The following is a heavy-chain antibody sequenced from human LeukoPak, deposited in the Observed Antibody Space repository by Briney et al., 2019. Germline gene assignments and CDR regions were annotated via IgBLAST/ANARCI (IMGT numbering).Heavy chain of an antibody. CDR1: GFTFSSYG. V-gene: IGHV3-23*01. D-gene: IGHD3-10*01. Sequence: GGSLRLSCAASGFTFSSYGMSWVRQAPGKGLECVSVISGSGTSTYYADSVKGRFTISRDNSKNTLYLQMNSLRAEDTAVYYCAKDYSKTSYYGSGTYYRPNWFDPWGQGTLVTVSS. CDR2: ISGSGTST. J-gene: IGHJ5*02. CDR3: AKDYSKTSYYGSGTYYRPNWFDP.